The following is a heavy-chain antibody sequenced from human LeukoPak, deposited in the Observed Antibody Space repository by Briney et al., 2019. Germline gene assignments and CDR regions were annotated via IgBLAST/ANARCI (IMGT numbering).Heavy chain of an antibody. CDR2: IYTSGST. V-gene: IGHV4-4*07. D-gene: IGHD6-19*01. CDR1: GGSNSSYY. Sequence: SETLSLTCTVSGGSNSSYYWSWIRQPARKGLEWVGRIYTSGSTNYNPSLKSRVTMPVDTPRNQSSLNLTSVTAADTATYYCARETMLAGFASGLGFNYWGQGILVIVSS. J-gene: IGHJ4*02. CDR3: ARETMLAGFASGLGFNY.